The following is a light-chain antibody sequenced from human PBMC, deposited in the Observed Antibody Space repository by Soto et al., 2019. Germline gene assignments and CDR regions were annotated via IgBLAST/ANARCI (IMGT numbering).Light chain of an antibody. CDR2: KVS. CDR3: MQGTHLPFS. CDR1: QSLVHSDGNTY. Sequence: DVVMTQSPLSLPVTLGQPASISCRSSQSLVHSDGNTYLNWFQQRPGQSPRRLIYKVSTRDSGVPDRFSGCGSGTDFTLRISSVEAEDVGVYYCMQGTHLPFSFGQGTKLEIK. V-gene: IGKV2-30*02. J-gene: IGKJ2*01.